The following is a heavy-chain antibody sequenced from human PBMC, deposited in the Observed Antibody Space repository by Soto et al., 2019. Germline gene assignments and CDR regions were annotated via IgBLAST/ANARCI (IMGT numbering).Heavy chain of an antibody. V-gene: IGHV3-74*01. J-gene: IGHJ6*02. Sequence: GGSLRLSCAASGFTFSSYWMHWVRQAPGKGLVWVSRINSDGSSTSYADSVKGRFTISRDNAKNTLYLQMNSLRAEDTAVYYCARDLSGYCSSTSCYFNYYYYGMDVWDQGTTVTVSS. D-gene: IGHD2-2*03. CDR1: GFTFSSYW. CDR3: ARDLSGYCSSTSCYFNYYYYGMDV. CDR2: INSDGSST.